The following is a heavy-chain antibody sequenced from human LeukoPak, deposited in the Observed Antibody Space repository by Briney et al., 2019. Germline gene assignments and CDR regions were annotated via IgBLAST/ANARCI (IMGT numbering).Heavy chain of an antibody. D-gene: IGHD1-26*01. Sequence: SETLSLTCAVSDGPLRGYYWSWIRQPPGKGLEWIGEINHSGSTNYNPSLESRVTISEETSKNQFSLKVTSVTAADTAVYYCARGRGSYYPDWGQGTLVTVSS. CDR2: INHSGST. V-gene: IGHV4-34*01. J-gene: IGHJ4*02. CDR3: ARGRGSYYPD. CDR1: DGPLRGYY.